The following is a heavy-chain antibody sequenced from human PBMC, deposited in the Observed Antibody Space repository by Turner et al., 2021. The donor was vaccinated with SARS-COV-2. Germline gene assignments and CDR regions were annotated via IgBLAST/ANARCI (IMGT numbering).Heavy chain of an antibody. D-gene: IGHD3-22*01. V-gene: IGHV3-23*01. CDR1: EITFSSYA. CDR3: AKGVRGAMIVVVIPYFDY. J-gene: IGHJ4*02. Sequence: EVQPLESGGGLVQPGGSLRLNCPASEITFSSYAMSWVRQAPGKGLEWVSAISGSGGDTYYADSVKGRFTISRDNSKNTLFLQMNSLRAEDTAVYYCAKGVRGAMIVVVIPYFDYWGQGTLVTVSS. CDR2: ISGSGGDT.